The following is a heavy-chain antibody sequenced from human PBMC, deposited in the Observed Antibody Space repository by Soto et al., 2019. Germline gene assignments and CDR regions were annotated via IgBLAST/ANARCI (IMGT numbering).Heavy chain of an antibody. V-gene: IGHV3-30*13. CDR3: ARDDEHGSKCDLAY. CDR1: GFNFNTYF. CDR2: IFPNGRDK. Sequence: QVQLVQSGGGVVQPGRSLRLSCAASGFNFNTYFMHWVRQAPGKGLEWVAMIFPNGRDKEYADSVKGRFTSSRDNSNNRMYLQRDSLRPEDTAVYYCARDDEHGSKCDLAYWGEGALVTVSS. D-gene: IGHD1-26*01. J-gene: IGHJ4*02.